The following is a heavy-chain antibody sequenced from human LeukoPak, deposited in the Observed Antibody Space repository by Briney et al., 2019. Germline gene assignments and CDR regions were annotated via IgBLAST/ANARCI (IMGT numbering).Heavy chain of an antibody. D-gene: IGHD5-18*01. V-gene: IGHV1-46*01. CDR1: GYTFTSYY. Sequence: ASVKVSCKASGYTFTSYYMHWVRQAPGQGLEWMGIINPSGGSTSYAQKFQGRVTMTRDMSTSTVYMELSSLRSEDTAVYYCARGGVDTALVDLPACWFDPWGQGTLVTVSS. CDR2: INPSGGST. CDR3: ARGGVDTALVDLPACWFDP. J-gene: IGHJ5*02.